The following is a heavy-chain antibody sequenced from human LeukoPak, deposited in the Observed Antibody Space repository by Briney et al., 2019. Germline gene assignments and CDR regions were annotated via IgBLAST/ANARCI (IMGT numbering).Heavy chain of an antibody. CDR3: ARWWLIKGFDY. J-gene: IGHJ4*02. V-gene: IGHV4-59*01. Sequence: PSETLSLTCTVSGGSISSYYWSWIRQPLGKGLEWIGYIYYSESTNYNPSLKSRVTISVDTSKNQFSLKLSSVTAADTAVYYCARWWLIKGFDYWGQGTLVTVSS. D-gene: IGHD6-19*01. CDR2: IYYSEST. CDR1: GGSISSYY.